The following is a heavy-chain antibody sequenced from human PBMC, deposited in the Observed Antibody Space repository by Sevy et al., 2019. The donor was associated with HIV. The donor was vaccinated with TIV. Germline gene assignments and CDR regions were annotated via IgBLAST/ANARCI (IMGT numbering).Heavy chain of an antibody. CDR3: ARPYGSGSWEAFDI. D-gene: IGHD3-10*01. Sequence: GGSLRLSCVATGFSFSNYWMHWVRQAPGKGLVWVSRINSDGSSTSYADSVKGRFTISRDNAQNTLFLQMNSLRAEDTAVYYCARPYGSGSWEAFDIWGQGTMVTVSS. V-gene: IGHV3-74*01. CDR1: GFSFSNYW. J-gene: IGHJ3*02. CDR2: INSDGSST.